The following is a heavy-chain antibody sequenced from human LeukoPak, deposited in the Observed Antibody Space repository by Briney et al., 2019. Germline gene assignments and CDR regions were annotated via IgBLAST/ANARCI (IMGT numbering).Heavy chain of an antibody. J-gene: IGHJ4*02. CDR3: AKGPAVTTVDY. CDR1: GFTFSSYG. D-gene: IGHD4-11*01. CDR2: IRYDGSNK. Sequence: PGGSLRLSCAASGFTFSSYGMHWVRQAPGKGLEWVAFIRYDGSNKYYADSVKGRFTISRDNSKNTLYLQMNSLRAEDTAVYYCAKGPAVTTVDYWGQGTLVTVSS. V-gene: IGHV3-30*02.